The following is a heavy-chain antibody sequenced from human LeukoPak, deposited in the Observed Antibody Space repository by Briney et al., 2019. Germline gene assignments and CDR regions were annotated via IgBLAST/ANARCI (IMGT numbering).Heavy chain of an antibody. CDR1: GYTFTCYY. CDR2: INPNSGGT. D-gene: IGHD6-6*01. V-gene: IGHV1-2*02. J-gene: IGHJ5*02. Sequence: APVKVSCKASGYTFTCYYMHWVRQAPGQGLEWMGWINPNSGGTNYAQKFQGRVTMTRDTSISTAYMELSRLRSDDTAVYYCARTWSLIAARRWVNWFDPWGQGTLVTVSS. CDR3: ARTWSLIAARRWVNWFDP.